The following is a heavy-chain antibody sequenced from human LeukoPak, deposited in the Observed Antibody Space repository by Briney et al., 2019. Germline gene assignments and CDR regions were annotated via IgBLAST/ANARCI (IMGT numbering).Heavy chain of an antibody. V-gene: IGHV4-61*02. Sequence: PSETLSLTCTVSGGSISSGSYYWSWIRQPAGKGLEWIGRIYTSGSTNYNPSLKSRVTMSVDTSKNQFSLELSSVTAADTAVYYCARVAETGYYNWAFDYWGQGTLVTVSS. CDR2: IYTSGST. CDR3: ARVAETGYYNWAFDY. D-gene: IGHD3-9*01. CDR1: GGSISSGSYY. J-gene: IGHJ4*02.